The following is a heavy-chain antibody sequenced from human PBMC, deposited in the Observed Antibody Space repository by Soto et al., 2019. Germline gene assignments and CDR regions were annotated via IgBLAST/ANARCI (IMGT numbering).Heavy chain of an antibody. CDR1: GFSLRTSGVG. CDR2: IYWDDDK. V-gene: IGHV2-5*02. CDR3: GHWAATRIPGGRGPAFDL. D-gene: IGHD3-10*01. J-gene: IGHJ3*01. Sequence: QITLKESGTTLAQPTQHLTLTCSFSGFSLRTSGVGVGWIRQPPGKALEWLALIYWDDDKRYSPSLRSSLTIIKAPSKSRADRTVTDLFPADTATYFCGHWAATRIPGGRGPAFDLWGQATMVNVSS.